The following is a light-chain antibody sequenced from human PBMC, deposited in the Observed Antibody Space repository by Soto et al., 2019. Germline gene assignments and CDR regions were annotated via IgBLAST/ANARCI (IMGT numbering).Light chain of an antibody. V-gene: IGLV1-44*01. CDR1: NSNVGSNT. J-gene: IGLJ1*01. CDR3: ATWDDSLNGYV. CDR2: GNN. Sequence: QAVRTHPPSASGTREQRVTISCSGSNSNVGSNTVHWYQHLPGTAPKLLIYGNNQRPSGVPDRFSGSTPGTSASLAISGLGAQHESDYYCATWDDSLNGYVFGTGTKVTVL.